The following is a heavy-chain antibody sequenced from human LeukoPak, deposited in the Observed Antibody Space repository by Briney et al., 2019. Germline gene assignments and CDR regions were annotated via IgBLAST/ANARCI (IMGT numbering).Heavy chain of an antibody. V-gene: IGHV3-30*18. J-gene: IGHJ4*02. CDR3: AKGRYSSGWYPIDY. CDR1: GFTFSSYG. Sequence: PGGSLRLSCAASGFTFSSYGMHWVRQAPGKGLEWVAVISYDGSNKYYADSVKGRFTISRDNSKNTLYLQMNSLRAEDTAVYYCAKGRYSSGWYPIDYWGQGTLVTVSS. D-gene: IGHD6-19*01. CDR2: ISYDGSNK.